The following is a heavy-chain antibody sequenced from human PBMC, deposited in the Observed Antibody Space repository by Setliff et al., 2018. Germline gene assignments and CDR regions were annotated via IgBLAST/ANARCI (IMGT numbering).Heavy chain of an antibody. CDR1: GGSISSISYY. J-gene: IGHJ4*02. CDR3: ASCRYQVPYDY. Sequence: SETLSLTCTVPGGSISSISYYWGWIRQPPGKGLEWIGTIYDSGTTYYNPSLKSRVTIFVDTSKNQFSLNLNSVTAADTGVYYCASCRYQVPYDYWGQGILVTVSS. V-gene: IGHV4-39*01. CDR2: IYDSGTT. D-gene: IGHD2-2*01.